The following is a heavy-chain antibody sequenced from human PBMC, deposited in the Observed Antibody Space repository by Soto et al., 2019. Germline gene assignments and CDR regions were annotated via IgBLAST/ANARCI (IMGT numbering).Heavy chain of an antibody. CDR3: ARGPFGAAAGTLDAFDI. CDR1: GGSISSYY. CDR2: IYYSGST. Sequence: SETLSLTCTVSGGSISSYYWSWIRQPPGKGLEWIGYIYYSGSTNYNPSLKSRVTISVDTSKNQFSLKLSSVTAADTAVYYCARGPFGAAAGTLDAFDIWGQGTMVTVSS. D-gene: IGHD6-13*01. V-gene: IGHV4-59*01. J-gene: IGHJ3*02.